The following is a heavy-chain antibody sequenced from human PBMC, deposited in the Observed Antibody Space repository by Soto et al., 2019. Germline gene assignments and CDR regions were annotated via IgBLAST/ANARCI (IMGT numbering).Heavy chain of an antibody. D-gene: IGHD6-13*01. CDR2: MSPTTTYI. CDR3: AREGRTPAGKMGIFKRPFDY. CDR1: GFTFSDYY. V-gene: IGHV3-11*06. Sequence: QVQLVESGGGLVKPGGSLRLSCAASGFTFSDYYMSWIRQAPGKGLEWVSYMSPTTTYIDYADSVEGRFTISRDNAESSLYLQMNSLRAEDTAVYYCAREGRTPAGKMGIFKRPFDYWGQGVLVTVSS. J-gene: IGHJ4*02.